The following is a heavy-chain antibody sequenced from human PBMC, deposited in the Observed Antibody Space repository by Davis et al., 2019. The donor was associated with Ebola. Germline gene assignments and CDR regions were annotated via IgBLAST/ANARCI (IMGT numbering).Heavy chain of an antibody. CDR2: IWPDGRSQ. CDR3: ARRNWFEP. Sequence: GESPKLSCAASGLTFSTCAMHWARQAPGKGLAWVALIWPDGRSQKYADSVPGRLTISRDHAKNSLYLQMNSLRAEDTAVYYCARRNWFEPWGQGTLVTVSS. V-gene: IGHV3-33*01. CDR1: GLTFSTCA. J-gene: IGHJ5*02.